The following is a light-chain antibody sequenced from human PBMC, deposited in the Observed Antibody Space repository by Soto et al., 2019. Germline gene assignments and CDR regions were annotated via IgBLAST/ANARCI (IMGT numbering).Light chain of an antibody. CDR1: QDIAIY. CDR3: QQTRAYPST. Sequence: IPLTQSPSSLSASVGDRVTFTCRASQDIAIYLAWYQQKPGEAPNLLIHTASTLHGGVPSRFSGSGSGTDFTLTITSLQAEDFATYYCQQTRAYPSTFGGGTKVDNK. J-gene: IGKJ4*01. CDR2: TAS. V-gene: IGKV1-9*01.